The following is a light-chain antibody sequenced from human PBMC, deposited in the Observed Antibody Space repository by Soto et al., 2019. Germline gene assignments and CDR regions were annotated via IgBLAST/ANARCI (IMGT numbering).Light chain of an antibody. CDR1: SSNIGAGYD. Sequence: QSVLTQPPSVSVAPGRRVTISCTGSSSNIGAGYDVHWYQQLPGTAPKLLIYGNSNRPSGVPDRFSGSKSGTSASLAITGLQAEDEADYYCQSYDSSFSGSVFGGGTKRTVL. CDR3: QSYDSSFSGSV. V-gene: IGLV1-40*01. J-gene: IGLJ3*02. CDR2: GNS.